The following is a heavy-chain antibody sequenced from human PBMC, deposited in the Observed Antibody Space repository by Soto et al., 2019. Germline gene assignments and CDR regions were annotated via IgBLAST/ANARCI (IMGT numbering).Heavy chain of an antibody. Sequence: EVQLVESGGGLVQPGGSLKLSCAASGFTFSGSAMHWVRQASGKGLEWVGRIRSKPNSYATAYAASEKGRFTISRDDSKNTAYLQMNSLKTGDTAVYYCCAIRGGQPDYWGQGTLVTVSS. CDR3: CAIRGGQPDY. D-gene: IGHD3-10*01. J-gene: IGHJ4*02. CDR2: IRSKPNSYAT. CDR1: GFTFSGSA. V-gene: IGHV3-73*02.